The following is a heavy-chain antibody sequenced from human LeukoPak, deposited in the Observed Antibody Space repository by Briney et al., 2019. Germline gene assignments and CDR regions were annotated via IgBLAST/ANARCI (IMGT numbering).Heavy chain of an antibody. CDR2: IKQDGSEK. J-gene: IGHJ4*02. CDR1: GFTFSSYW. Sequence: GGSLRLSCAASGFTFSSYWMSWVRQAPGKGLEWVANIKQDGSEKYYVDSVKGRFTISRDNAKNSLCLQMNSLRAEDTAVYYCARAHSGYSYGYAVYWGQGTLVTVSS. D-gene: IGHD5-18*01. V-gene: IGHV3-7*05. CDR3: ARAHSGYSYGYAVY.